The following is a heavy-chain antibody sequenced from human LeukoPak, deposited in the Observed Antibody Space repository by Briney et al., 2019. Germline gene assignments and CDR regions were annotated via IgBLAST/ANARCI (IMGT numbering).Heavy chain of an antibody. CDR1: SASIRSDY. J-gene: IGHJ4*02. V-gene: IGHV4-59*01. CDR2: IYYTVTT. Sequence: SETLSLTCTVSSASIRSDYLSWIRQSPGKGLEWIGYIYYTVTTNYNPSLKSRVSISIDTSKNQFSLKLTSVTAADTAIYYCARPKTTGGFDSWGQGTLVTVSS. CDR3: ARPKTTGGFDS. D-gene: IGHD2-8*02.